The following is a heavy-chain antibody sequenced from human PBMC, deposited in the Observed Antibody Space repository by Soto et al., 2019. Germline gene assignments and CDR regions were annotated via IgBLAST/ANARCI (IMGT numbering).Heavy chain of an antibody. CDR2: IIPIFGTA. J-gene: IGHJ4*02. CDR3: ATFGFKALEGYPIEY. CDR1: GCTFSIYY. V-gene: IGHV1-69*13. D-gene: IGHD3-3*01. Sequence: SVKVSCKASGCTFSIYYISWVRQAPGQGHEWVGGIIPIFGTANYAQKFQGRVTITALHTTSTGDMELISLRSEDTAVYYCATFGFKALEGYPIEYWGQGTLVTVSS.